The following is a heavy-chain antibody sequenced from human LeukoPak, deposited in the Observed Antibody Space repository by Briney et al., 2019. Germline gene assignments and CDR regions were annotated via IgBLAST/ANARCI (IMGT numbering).Heavy chain of an antibody. J-gene: IGHJ4*02. CDR2: INHSGST. Sequence: PSETLSLTCAVYGGSFSGYYWSWIRQPPGKGLEWIGEINHSGSTNYNPSPKSRVTISVDTSKNQFSLKLSSVTAADTAVYYCARATVVTPWYFDYWGQGTLVTVSS. CDR1: GGSFSGYY. V-gene: IGHV4-34*01. D-gene: IGHD4-23*01. CDR3: ARATVVTPWYFDY.